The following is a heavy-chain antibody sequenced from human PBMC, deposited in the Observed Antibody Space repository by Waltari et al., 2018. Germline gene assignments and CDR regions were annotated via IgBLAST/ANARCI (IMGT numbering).Heavy chain of an antibody. CDR2: IRGSGGST. CDR3: AKDVGIRSPPFDY. V-gene: IGHV3-23*01. J-gene: IGHJ4*02. D-gene: IGHD2-15*01. Sequence: EVQLLESGGGLVQPGGSLRLSCAASGFTFSRYAMSWVRQAPGKGLEWVSAIRGSGGSTYYADSVKGRFTISRDNSKNTLYLQMNSLRAEDTAVYYCAKDVGIRSPPFDYWGQGTLVTVSS. CDR1: GFTFSRYA.